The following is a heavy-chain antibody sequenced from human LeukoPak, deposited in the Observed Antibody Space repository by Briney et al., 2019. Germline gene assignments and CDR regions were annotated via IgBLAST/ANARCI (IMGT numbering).Heavy chain of an antibody. D-gene: IGHD6-19*01. CDR3: AHGGYSSGCFDY. Sequence: GGSLRLSCAASGFTFSSYAMSWVRQAPGKGLEWVSAISGSGGSTYYAHSVKGRFTISRDNSKNTLYLQMNSLRAEDTAVYYCAHGGYSSGCFDYWGQGTLVTVSS. CDR1: GFTFSSYA. J-gene: IGHJ4*02. V-gene: IGHV3-23*01. CDR2: ISGSGGST.